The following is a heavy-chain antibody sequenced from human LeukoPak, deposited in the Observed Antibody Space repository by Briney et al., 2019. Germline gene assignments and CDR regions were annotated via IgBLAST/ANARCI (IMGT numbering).Heavy chain of an antibody. CDR2: ISDSGST. J-gene: IGHJ4*02. V-gene: IGHV4-31*03. CDR3: ARVIAAAGRGAIDY. Sequence: SQTLSLTCTVSGASISSGGTFWTWIRQHPGKGLEWIAYISDSGSTYYHPSLKGRGTISEDTSKNQFSLKVTSVTAADTAVYYCARVIAAAGRGAIDYWGQGTLVTVSS. CDR1: GASISSGGTF. D-gene: IGHD6-13*01.